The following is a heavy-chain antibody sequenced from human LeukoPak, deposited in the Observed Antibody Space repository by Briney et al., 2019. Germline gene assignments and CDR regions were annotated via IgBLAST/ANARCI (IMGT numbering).Heavy chain of an antibody. V-gene: IGHV4-34*01. J-gene: IGHJ4*02. Sequence: PSETLSLTCAVYGGSFSGYYWSWIRQPPGKRLEWIGEINHSGSTNYNPSLKSRVTISVDTSKNQFSLKLSSVTAADTAVYYCARGVLYSNYFDYWGQGTLVTVSS. CDR2: INHSGST. CDR3: ARGVLYSNYFDY. CDR1: GGSFSGYY. D-gene: IGHD4-11*01.